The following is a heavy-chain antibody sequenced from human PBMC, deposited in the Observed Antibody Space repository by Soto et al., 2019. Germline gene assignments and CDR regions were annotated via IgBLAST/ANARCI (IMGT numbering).Heavy chain of an antibody. J-gene: IGHJ3*02. CDR2: ISYDGSNK. V-gene: IGHV3-30*18. CDR3: ANPRYYDSSGTTDDAFDI. D-gene: IGHD3-22*01. Sequence: ESGGGVVQPGRSLRLSCAASGFTFSSYGMHWVRQAPGKGLEWVAVISYDGSNKYYADSVKGRFTISRDNSKNTLYLQMNILRAEDTAVYYCANPRYYDSSGTTDDAFDIWGQGTMVTVSS. CDR1: GFTFSSYG.